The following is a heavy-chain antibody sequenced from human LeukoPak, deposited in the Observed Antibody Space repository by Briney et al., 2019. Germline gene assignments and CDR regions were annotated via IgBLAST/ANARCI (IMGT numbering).Heavy chain of an antibody. CDR2: IYYSGST. V-gene: IGHV4-59*01. CDR1: GGSISSYY. Sequence: PSETLSLTCTVSGGSISSYYWSWIWQLPGKGLEWFGYIYYSGSTNYNPSLKSRVTISVDTSKNQFSLKLSSVTAADTAVYYCARDRSYYGSGSSDYYYGMDVWGQGTTVTVSS. CDR3: ARDRSYYGSGSSDYYYGMDV. J-gene: IGHJ6*02. D-gene: IGHD3-10*01.